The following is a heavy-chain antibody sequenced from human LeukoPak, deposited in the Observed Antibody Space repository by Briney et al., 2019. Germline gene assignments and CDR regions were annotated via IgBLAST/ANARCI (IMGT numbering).Heavy chain of an antibody. J-gene: IGHJ4*02. CDR1: GFTFSSYA. CDR3: ARDKNHYDNSDPKYHFDY. CDR2: ISGSGGST. D-gene: IGHD3-22*01. Sequence: GGSLRLSCAASGFTFSSYAMSWVRQAPGKGLEWVSAISGSGGSTYYADSVKGRFTISRDNSKNTLYLQMNSLRAEDTAVYYCARDKNHYDNSDPKYHFDYWGQGTLVTVSS. V-gene: IGHV3-23*01.